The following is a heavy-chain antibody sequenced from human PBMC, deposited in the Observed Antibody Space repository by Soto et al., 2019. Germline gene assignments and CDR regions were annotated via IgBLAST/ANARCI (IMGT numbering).Heavy chain of an antibody. CDR1: GGSISSYY. CDR3: ARDQLGYCSSTSCYNGLDP. Sequence: QVRLQESGPGLVKPSETLSLTCTVSGGSISSYYWTWIRQTPGKGLEWIGYVYYSGNTNYNPSLKRRVSISIDTSKTQFSLRLRSLTAADTAVYFCARDQLGYCSSTSCYNGLDPWGQGTLVTVSS. D-gene: IGHD2-2*02. V-gene: IGHV4-59*01. J-gene: IGHJ5*02. CDR2: VYYSGNT.